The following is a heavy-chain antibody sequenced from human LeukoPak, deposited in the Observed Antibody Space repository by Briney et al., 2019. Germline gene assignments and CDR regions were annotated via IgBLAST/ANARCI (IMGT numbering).Heavy chain of an antibody. V-gene: IGHV1-2*04. J-gene: IGHJ4*02. CDR2: INPNSGGT. D-gene: IGHD3-3*01. CDR3: ARCYSDFWSGYKDHYFDY. Sequence: ASVKVSCKASGYTFTGYYMHWVRQAPGQGLEWMGWINPNSGGTNYAQKFQGWVTMTRDTSISTAYMELSRLRSDDTAVYYCARCYSDFWSGYKDHYFDYWGQGTLVTVSS. CDR1: GYTFTGYY.